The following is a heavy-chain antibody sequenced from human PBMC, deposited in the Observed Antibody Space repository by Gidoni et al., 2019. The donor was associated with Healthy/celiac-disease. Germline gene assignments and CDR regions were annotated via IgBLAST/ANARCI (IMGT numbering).Heavy chain of an antibody. CDR1: GYSISSGYY. V-gene: IGHV4-38-2*01. J-gene: IGHJ4*02. Sequence: QVQLQESCPGLVKPSETLSLTCAVSGYSISSGYYWGWIRQHPGKGLEWIGSIYHSGSTYYNPSLKSRVTISVDTSKNQFSLKLSSVTAADTAVYYCARLGYCSGGSCSDFDYWGQGTLVTVSS. CDR2: IYHSGST. D-gene: IGHD2-15*01. CDR3: ARLGYCSGGSCSDFDY.